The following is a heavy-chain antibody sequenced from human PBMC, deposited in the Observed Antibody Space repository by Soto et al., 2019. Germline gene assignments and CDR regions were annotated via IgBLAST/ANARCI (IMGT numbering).Heavy chain of an antibody. CDR3: ARDFEGLGY. J-gene: IGHJ4*02. CDR1: GFTFTNYR. V-gene: IGHV3-74*01. Sequence: EVQLVESGGGLVQPGGSLTLSCAASGFTFTNYRMHWVRQALGKGLVWVSSIHTDGITNYADSVKGRFTISRDNAKNTLYLQINSLRAEDTAVYYCARDFEGLGYWGRGTLVTVSS. CDR2: IHTDGIT. D-gene: IGHD3-16*01.